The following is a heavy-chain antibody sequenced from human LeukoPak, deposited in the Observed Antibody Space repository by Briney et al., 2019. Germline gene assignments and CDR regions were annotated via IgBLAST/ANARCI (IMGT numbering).Heavy chain of an antibody. Sequence: GGSLRLSCAASRFTFTSYVMSWVRQAPGKGLECVSAISAGGRSTYYADSVKGRFTISREDSKNTLYLQMNSLRAEDTAIYYCAGVSGRIQIWPQPFGDGMDVWGQGTTVTVSS. CDR3: AGVSGRIQIWPQPFGDGMDV. CDR2: ISAGGRST. J-gene: IGHJ6*02. V-gene: IGHV3-23*01. CDR1: RFTFTSYV. D-gene: IGHD5-18*01.